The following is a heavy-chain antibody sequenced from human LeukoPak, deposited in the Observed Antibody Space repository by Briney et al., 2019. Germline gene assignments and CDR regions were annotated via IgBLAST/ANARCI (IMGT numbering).Heavy chain of an antibody. J-gene: IGHJ4*02. CDR1: GGSISSGGYY. Sequence: PSQTLSLTCTVSGGSISSGGYYWSWIRQHPGKGLEWIGYIYYSGSTYYNPSLKSRVTISVDTSKNQFSLKLSSVTAADTAAYYCAKIPRTYYYDSSGWGQGTLVTVSS. CDR3: AKIPRTYYYDSSG. V-gene: IGHV4-31*03. CDR2: IYYSGST. D-gene: IGHD3-22*01.